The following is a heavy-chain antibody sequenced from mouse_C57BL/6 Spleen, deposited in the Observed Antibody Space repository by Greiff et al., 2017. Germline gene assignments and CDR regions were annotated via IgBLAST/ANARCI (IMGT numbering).Heavy chain of an antibody. CDR1: GYTFTDYN. D-gene: IGHD2-4*01. J-gene: IGHJ3*01. CDR2: INPNNGGT. CDR3: ARGEGLDYDYDDGPWCAY. V-gene: IGHV1-22*01. Sequence: VQLQQSGPELVKPGASVKMSCKASGYTFTDYNMHWVKQSHGKSLEWIGYINPNNGGTSSNQKFKGKATLTVNKSSSTAYMELRSLTSEDSAVXYCARGEGLDYDYDDGPWCAYWGQGTLVTVSA.